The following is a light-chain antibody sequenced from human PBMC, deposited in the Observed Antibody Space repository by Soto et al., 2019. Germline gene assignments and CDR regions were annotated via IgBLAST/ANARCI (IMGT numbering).Light chain of an antibody. J-gene: IGLJ2*01. CDR3: ATWDDTLKGVV. CDR1: SSDIGSST. CDR2: NND. Sequence: QSVLTQPPSPSGTPGQRVTISCSGSSSDIGSSTVTWYQQLPGTAPKLLIYNNDQLPSGVPDRFSGFKSGTLASLVMSGLQSEDEVEYYCATWDDTLKGVVFGGGTQLTVL. V-gene: IGLV1-44*01.